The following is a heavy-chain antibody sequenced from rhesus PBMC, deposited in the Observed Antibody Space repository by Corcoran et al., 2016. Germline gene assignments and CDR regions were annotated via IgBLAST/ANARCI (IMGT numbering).Heavy chain of an antibody. Sequence: QLQLQESGPGLVKPSETLSLTCAVSGGSISDDYYWSWIRQPPGKGLEWIGYIYGSGWGTNYNPSLKNLVTFSIDTSKNQFCLKLSYVTAADTDVYYCAREDYNFWTGYYMGGFDFWGQGLRVTVSA. J-gene: IGHJ3*01. CDR1: GGSISDDYY. CDR3: AREDYNFWTGYYMGGFDF. V-gene: IGHV4-106*01. D-gene: IGHD3-3*01. CDR2: IYGSGWGT.